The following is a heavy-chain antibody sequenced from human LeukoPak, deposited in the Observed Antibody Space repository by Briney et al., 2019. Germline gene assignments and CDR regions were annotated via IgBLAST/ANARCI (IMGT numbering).Heavy chain of an antibody. D-gene: IGHD4-17*01. CDR3: ARVPDYGDLWGYYYYYYMDV. J-gene: IGHJ6*03. Sequence: GSLRLSCAASGFTFSSYEMNWVRQAPGKGLEWVSYISSSGSTIYYADSVKGRFTISRDNAKNSLYLQMNSLRAEDTAVYYCARVPDYGDLWGYYYYYYMDVWGKGTTVTVSS. CDR2: ISSSGSTI. CDR1: GFTFSSYE. V-gene: IGHV3-48*03.